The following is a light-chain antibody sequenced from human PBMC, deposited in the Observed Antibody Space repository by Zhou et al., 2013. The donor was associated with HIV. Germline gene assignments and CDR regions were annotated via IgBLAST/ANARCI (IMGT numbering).Light chain of an antibody. V-gene: IGKV1-9*01. Sequence: IQLTQSPSSLAASVGDTVTITCRASQGISTYLVWYQQKPGKAPKLLIYAASTLQSGVPSRFSGGGSGTEFTLTISSLQPEDIATYYCQQYKIYPLTFGGGTKVEIK. CDR2: AAS. J-gene: IGKJ4*01. CDR3: QQYKIYPLT. CDR1: QGISTY.